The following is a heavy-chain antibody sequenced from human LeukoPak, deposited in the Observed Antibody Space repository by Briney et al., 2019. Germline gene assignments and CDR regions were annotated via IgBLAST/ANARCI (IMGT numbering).Heavy chain of an antibody. Sequence: SETLSLTCTYSGGSISSSSYYWGWIRQPPGKGLEWIRSIYYSGSTYYNPSLKSRVTISVETSKNQFSLKLSSVTAADTAVYYCAGHYGDYATPWYYYGMDVWGQGTTVTVSS. V-gene: IGHV4-39*01. CDR2: IYYSGST. CDR3: AGHYGDYATPWYYYGMDV. J-gene: IGHJ6*02. D-gene: IGHD4-17*01. CDR1: GGSISSSSYY.